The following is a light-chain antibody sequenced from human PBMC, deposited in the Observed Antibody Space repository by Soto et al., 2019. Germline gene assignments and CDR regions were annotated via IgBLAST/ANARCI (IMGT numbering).Light chain of an antibody. V-gene: IGKV1-5*01. CDR1: QSISSW. Sequence: DIKMNQSLATLSPYEGGRGTITCQASQSISSWLACYQKKLXRAPRLXXYDASSLESGVPSRFSVSGYGREFTLSVCGLRNDDFAIYYCQKVTTYLLLPVAGGTKVEIK. J-gene: IGKJ4*01. CDR3: QKVTTYLLLP. CDR2: DAS.